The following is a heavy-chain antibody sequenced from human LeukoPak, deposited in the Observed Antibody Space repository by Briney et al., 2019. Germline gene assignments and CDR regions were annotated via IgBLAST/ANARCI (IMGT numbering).Heavy chain of an antibody. V-gene: IGHV1-46*01. D-gene: IGHD1-1*01. CDR3: ARDHSDTKPRPNWWFDP. CDR2: IGPADGAR. Sequence: ASVKVSCKTPGYTFTRHYVHWVRQAPGQGLEWVGVIGPADGARSYAPRFQGRVTMTRDTSTSTVYMELSSLRSEDTAVYYCARDHSDTKPRPNWWFDPWGQGTLVIVSS. J-gene: IGHJ5*02. CDR1: GYTFTRHY.